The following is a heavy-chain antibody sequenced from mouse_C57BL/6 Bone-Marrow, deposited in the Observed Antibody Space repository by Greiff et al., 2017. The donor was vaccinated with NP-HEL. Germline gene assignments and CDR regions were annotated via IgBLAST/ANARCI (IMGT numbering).Heavy chain of an antibody. Sequence: EVKLMESEGGLVQPGSSMKLSCTASGFTFSDYYMAWVRQVPEKGLEWVANINYDGSSTYYLDSLKSRFIISRDNAKNILYLQMSSLKSEDTATYYCARGGYYGSSYVWYFDVWGTGTTVTVSS. CDR1: GFTFSDYY. D-gene: IGHD1-1*01. CDR2: INYDGSST. V-gene: IGHV5-16*01. CDR3: ARGGYYGSSYVWYFDV. J-gene: IGHJ1*03.